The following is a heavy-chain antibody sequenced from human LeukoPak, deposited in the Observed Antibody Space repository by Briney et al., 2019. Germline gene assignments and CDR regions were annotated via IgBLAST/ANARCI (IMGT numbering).Heavy chain of an antibody. CDR3: ARDRFVVAAAGIQNCFDP. CDR1: GFTFSSYG. Sequence: GRSLRLACAASGFTFSSYGMHWVRQAPGKGLEWVAVIWYDGSNKYYADSVKGRFTISRDNSKNTLYLQMNSLRAEDTAVYYCARDRFVVAAAGIQNCFDPWGQGTLVTVSS. V-gene: IGHV3-33*01. D-gene: IGHD6-13*01. J-gene: IGHJ5*02. CDR2: IWYDGSNK.